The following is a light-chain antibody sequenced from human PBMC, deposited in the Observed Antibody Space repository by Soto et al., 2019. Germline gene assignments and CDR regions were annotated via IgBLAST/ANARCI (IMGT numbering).Light chain of an antibody. V-gene: IGKV3-15*01. CDR2: SAS. J-gene: IGKJ5*01. CDR1: QSVGSN. CDR3: QQYYDRPLT. Sequence: EIVMTQSPATLSVSPGERATLSCRASQSVGSNLAWYQQKSGQAPRLLIYSASTRATGIPARLSGSGSGTEFTLTISSLQSEDFAVYYCQQYYDRPLTFGHGTRLEIK.